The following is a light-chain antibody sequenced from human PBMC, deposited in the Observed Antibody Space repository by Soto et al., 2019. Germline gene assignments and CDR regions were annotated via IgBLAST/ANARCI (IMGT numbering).Light chain of an antibody. CDR2: DAA. V-gene: IGKV1-5*01. Sequence: DIQMTQSPSTLSASVGDRVTITCRASQSISSWLAWYQQKPGKAPKLLIYDAASLESGVPSRFSGSGSGTEFTLTISSLQPDDFATYYCQQYNSYLLTFGGGTKVEIK. J-gene: IGKJ4*01. CDR1: QSISSW. CDR3: QQYNSYLLT.